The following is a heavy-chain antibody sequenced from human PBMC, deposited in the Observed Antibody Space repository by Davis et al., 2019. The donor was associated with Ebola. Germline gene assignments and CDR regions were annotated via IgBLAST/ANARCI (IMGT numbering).Heavy chain of an antibody. V-gene: IGHV1-69*13. J-gene: IGHJ2*01. Sequence: SVKVSCKASGGTFSSYAISWVRQAPGQGLEWMGGIIPIFGTANYAQKFQGRVTITADESTSTAYMELSSLRSEDTAVYYCARPTLRLGELSQDYWYFDLWGRGTLVTVSS. CDR1: GGTFSSYA. CDR3: ARPTLRLGELSQDYWYFDL. CDR2: IIPIFGTA. D-gene: IGHD3-16*02.